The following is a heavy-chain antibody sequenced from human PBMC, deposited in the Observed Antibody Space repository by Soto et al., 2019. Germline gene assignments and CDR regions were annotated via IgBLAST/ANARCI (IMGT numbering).Heavy chain of an antibody. D-gene: IGHD2-2*01. CDR3: AIVYLRYCSSTICYYFGN. CDR1: GGTCRTYA. J-gene: IGHJ4*02. Sequence: HSKVAAGGTCRTYARSRVRQKPRKGLEWVSSISGSGGSTYYADSVKGRFTISRDNSKNTLYLQMNSLRAEDTAVYYCAIVYLRYCSSTICYYFGNWGQ. V-gene: IGHV3-23*01. CDR2: ISGSGGST.